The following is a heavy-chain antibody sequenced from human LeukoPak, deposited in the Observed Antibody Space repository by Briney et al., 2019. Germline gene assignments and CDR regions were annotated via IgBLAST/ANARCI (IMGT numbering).Heavy chain of an antibody. CDR1: GFSLSTSTVG. J-gene: IGHJ4*02. D-gene: IGHD3-9*01. Sequence: SGPTLVNPTQTLTLTCAFSGFSLSTSTVGVGWIRQPPGKALEWLALIYWNGDKHYSPSLKSRLTITKDTSKNHVVLTMTHMDPVDTATYYCTRTYYDILTTPNWGQGTLVTVSS. CDR3: TRTYYDILTTPN. CDR2: IYWNGDK. V-gene: IGHV2-5*01.